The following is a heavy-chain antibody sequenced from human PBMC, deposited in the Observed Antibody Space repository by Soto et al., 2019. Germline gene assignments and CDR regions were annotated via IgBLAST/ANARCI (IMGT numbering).Heavy chain of an antibody. CDR2: IRDKANSYTT. Sequence: EVQLMESGGGLVQPGGSLRLSCAGSGFTFSDHNMDWVRQAPGKGLEWVGRIRDKANSYTTEYVASVKGRFTISRDDSKNSLYLQMNSLKTEDTAVYYCTRGSGSRRPTNWFDPWGQGTLVTVSS. V-gene: IGHV3-72*01. CDR3: TRGSGSRRPTNWFDP. J-gene: IGHJ5*02. CDR1: GFTFSDHN. D-gene: IGHD3-10*01.